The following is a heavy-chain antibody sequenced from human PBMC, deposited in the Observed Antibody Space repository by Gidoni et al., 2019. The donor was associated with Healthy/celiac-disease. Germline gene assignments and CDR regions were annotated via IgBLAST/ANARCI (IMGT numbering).Heavy chain of an antibody. Sequence: QVQLQESGPGLVKPSETLSLTCTVSGGSISSYYWSWIRQPPGKGLEWIGYIYYSGSTNYNPSLKSRVTISVDTSKNQFSLKLSSVTAADTAVYYCARVVGQWETLDYWGQGTLVTVSS. CDR1: GGSISSYY. CDR3: ARVVGQWETLDY. CDR2: IYYSGST. D-gene: IGHD1-26*01. V-gene: IGHV4-59*01. J-gene: IGHJ4*02.